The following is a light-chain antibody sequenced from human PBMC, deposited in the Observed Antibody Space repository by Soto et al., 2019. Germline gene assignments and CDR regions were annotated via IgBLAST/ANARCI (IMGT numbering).Light chain of an antibody. CDR3: QQRSNCPQT. CDR2: DAS. J-gene: IGKJ1*01. CDR1: QSVSSY. V-gene: IGKV3-11*01. Sequence: EIVLTQSPATLSLSPGERATLSCRASQSVSSYLAWYQQKPGQAPRLLIYDASNRATGIPARFSGSGSGTDFTLTISSLDPEDFAVYYCQQRSNCPQTFGQGTKVEIK.